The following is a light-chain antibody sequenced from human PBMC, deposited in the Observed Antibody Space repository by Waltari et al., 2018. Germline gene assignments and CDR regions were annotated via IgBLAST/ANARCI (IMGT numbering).Light chain of an antibody. J-gene: IGKJ1*01. CDR1: QTVRSN. CDR2: GAS. CDR3: QQYQNWPRT. V-gene: IGKV3-15*01. Sequence: EIVMTQSPATLSVSPGERATLPCRANQTVRSNLAWYQQKPGQAPRLLIYGASTRATGIPARFSASGSGTEFTITISALQSEDFAVYYCQQYQNWPRTFGQGTKVEIK.